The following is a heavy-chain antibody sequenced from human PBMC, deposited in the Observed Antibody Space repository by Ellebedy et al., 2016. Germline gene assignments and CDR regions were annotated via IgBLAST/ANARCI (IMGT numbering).Heavy chain of an antibody. J-gene: IGHJ4*02. CDR2: IHYSGTT. Sequence: SETLSLTCSVSGGSINSDSYYWGWVRQSPGKGLEWLGSIHYSGTTYYNPSLKSRITLSGDTSKRQFSLRLTSVTAADTAVYYCARGFYDLLTGYYFDFWGQGTLVTVSS. CDR1: GGSINSDSYY. V-gene: IGHV4-39*01. D-gene: IGHD3-9*01. CDR3: ARGFYDLLTGYYFDF.